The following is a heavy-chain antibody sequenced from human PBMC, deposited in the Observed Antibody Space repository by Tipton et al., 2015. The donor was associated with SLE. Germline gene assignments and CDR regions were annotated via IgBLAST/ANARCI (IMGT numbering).Heavy chain of an antibody. CDR1: GDSISRGIYY. CDR2: VSKSGST. CDR3: ARASERIGHFDY. J-gene: IGHJ4*02. D-gene: IGHD1-1*01. V-gene: IGHV4-31*03. Sequence: TLSLTCTVSGDSISRGIYYWSWIRQHPGKGLEWIGHVSKSGSTSYHPSLSSRITMSLDTSTNQFSLHLESVTAADTAVYFCARASERIGHFDYWGRGTLVTVSS.